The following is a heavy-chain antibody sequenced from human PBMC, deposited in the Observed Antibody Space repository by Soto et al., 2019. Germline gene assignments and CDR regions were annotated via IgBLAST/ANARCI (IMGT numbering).Heavy chain of an antibody. CDR3: ARDDYDILTGYYNEYYYYYVMDV. V-gene: IGHV3-21*01. Sequence: PGGSLRLSCAASEFTFSSYSMNWVRQAPGKGLEWVSSISSSSCYIYYADSVKGRFTISRDNAKNSLYLQMNSLRAEDTAVYYCARDDYDILTGYYNEYYYYYVMDVWGQGSTVTVSS. D-gene: IGHD3-9*01. CDR1: EFTFSSYS. J-gene: IGHJ6*02. CDR2: ISSSSCYI.